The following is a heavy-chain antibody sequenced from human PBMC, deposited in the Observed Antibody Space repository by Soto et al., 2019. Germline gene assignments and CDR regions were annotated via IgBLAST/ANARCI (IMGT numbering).Heavy chain of an antibody. CDR2: IYYSGST. CDR3: ARLRRYCSGGSCYGRWFDP. D-gene: IGHD2-15*01. V-gene: IGHV4-59*08. CDR1: GGSISSYY. Sequence: SETLSLTCTVSGGSISSYYWSWIRQPPGKGLEWIGYIYYSGSTNYNPSLKSRVTISVDTSKNQFSLKLSSVTAADTAVYYCARLRRYCSGGSCYGRWFDPWGQGTLVTVSS. J-gene: IGHJ5*02.